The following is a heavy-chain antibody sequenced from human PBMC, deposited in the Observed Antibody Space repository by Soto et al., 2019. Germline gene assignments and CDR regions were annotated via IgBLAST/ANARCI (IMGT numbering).Heavy chain of an antibody. V-gene: IGHV3-23*01. CDR1: GFTVNNYG. CDR3: AKGSMGYYDTSGYYFVDY. J-gene: IGHJ4*02. D-gene: IGHD3-22*01. Sequence: PGESLRLACAASGFTVNNYGMNWGRQAPGKGLEWVSAISGSGGVSYHADSVKGRFTISRDSSKNTLYLQMNSLRAEDTAVYYCAKGSMGYYDTSGYYFVDYWGQGALVTVSS. CDR2: ISGSGGVS.